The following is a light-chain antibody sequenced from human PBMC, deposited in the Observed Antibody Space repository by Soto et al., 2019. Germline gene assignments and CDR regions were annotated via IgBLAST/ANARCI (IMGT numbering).Light chain of an antibody. CDR2: AAF. CDR1: QRVRSNY. J-gene: IGKJ1*01. V-gene: IGKV3-20*01. CDR3: QQYGYSRWT. Sequence: ELVLTQSPGTLSLSPGERATLSCRASQRVRSNYLAWYQHKPGQAPRPLIYAAFSRAAGIPDRFSGSGSGTDFTLTINRREPEDLAVYYCQQYGYSRWTFGQGTKVEIK.